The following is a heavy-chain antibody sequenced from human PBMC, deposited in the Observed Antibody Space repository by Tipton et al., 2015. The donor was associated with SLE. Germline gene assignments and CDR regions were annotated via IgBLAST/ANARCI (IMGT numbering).Heavy chain of an antibody. CDR1: GGSISSCY. J-gene: IGHJ4*02. CDR2: VYISGNT. D-gene: IGHD2-15*01. Sequence: TLSLTCTVSGGSISSCYWNWIRQAAGKGLEWIGRVYISGNTNYNPSVQSRVTMSVDTSKNQFSLILSSVTAADTAVYYCARDAHGYYSGWMDYWGQGTLVTVSS. CDR3: ARDAHGYYSGWMDY. V-gene: IGHV4-4*07.